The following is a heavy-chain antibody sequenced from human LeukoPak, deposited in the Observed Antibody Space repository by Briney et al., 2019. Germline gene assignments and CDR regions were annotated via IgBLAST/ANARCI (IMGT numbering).Heavy chain of an antibody. V-gene: IGHV4-61*02. D-gene: IGHD3-10*01. CDR3: ARGTYYPRTDAFDI. J-gene: IGHJ3*02. CDR1: GGSISSGSYY. Sequence: SETLSLTCTVSGGSISSGSYYWSWIRQPAGKGLEWIGRIHTSGSTNYNPSLKSRVTISVDTSKNQFSLKLSSVTAADTAVYYCARGTYYPRTDAFDIWGQGTMVTVSS. CDR2: IHTSGST.